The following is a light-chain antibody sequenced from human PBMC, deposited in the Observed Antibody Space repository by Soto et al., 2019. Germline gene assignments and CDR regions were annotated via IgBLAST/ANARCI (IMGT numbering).Light chain of an antibody. CDR3: QHYNGYPIT. J-gene: IGKJ4*01. V-gene: IGKV1-5*03. Sequence: IQLTQSPSSLSASVGDRVTITCRASQGISSYLAWYQQKPGKAPKLLIYKASTLESGVPSRFSGSGSGTEFTLTISSLQPDDIATYYCQHYNGYPITFGGGTKV. CDR2: KAS. CDR1: QGISSY.